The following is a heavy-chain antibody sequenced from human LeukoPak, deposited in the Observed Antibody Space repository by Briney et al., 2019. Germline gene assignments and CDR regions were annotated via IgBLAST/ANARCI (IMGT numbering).Heavy chain of an antibody. V-gene: IGHV1-69*13. Sequence: ASVKVSCKASGGTFSSNEISWVRQAPGQGLEWMGGIIPIFGTAKYAQKFQGRVTITADESTSTAYMELSSLRSEDTAVYYCARKGAYNYYGSGSYVYWGQGTLVTVSS. D-gene: IGHD3-10*01. CDR2: IIPIFGTA. CDR1: GGTFSSNE. J-gene: IGHJ4*02. CDR3: ARKGAYNYYGSGSYVY.